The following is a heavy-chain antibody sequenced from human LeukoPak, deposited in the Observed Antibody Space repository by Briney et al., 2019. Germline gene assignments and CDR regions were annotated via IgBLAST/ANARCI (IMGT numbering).Heavy chain of an antibody. J-gene: IGHJ4*02. D-gene: IGHD3-22*01. CDR1: GFTFNSYA. CDR2: ISRGGDNT. V-gene: IGHV3-23*01. CDR3: AKHDGEYYYDKFHFDY. Sequence: PGGSLRLSCAASGFTFNSYAMSWVRQAPGKGLEWVSTISRGGDNTYYADSVRGRFTISRDNSKNTLYLQMNSLRAEDTAVYYCAKHDGEYYYDKFHFDYWGQGTLVTVSS.